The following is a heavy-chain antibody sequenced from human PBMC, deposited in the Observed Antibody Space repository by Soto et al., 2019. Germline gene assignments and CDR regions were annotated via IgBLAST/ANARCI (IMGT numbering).Heavy chain of an antibody. D-gene: IGHD5-18*01. CDR2: IYWDNEK. Sequence: KESGPTLVKPTQTLTLTCTFSGFSLSTSGVGVGWIRQPPGKALEWLALIYWDNEKRYSPSLKSRLTITKDTSKNQVVLTMTNMDPVDTATYYCAHSPGYSYASHWGQGTLVTVSS. J-gene: IGHJ4*02. CDR1: GFSLSTSGVG. V-gene: IGHV2-5*02. CDR3: AHSPGYSYASH.